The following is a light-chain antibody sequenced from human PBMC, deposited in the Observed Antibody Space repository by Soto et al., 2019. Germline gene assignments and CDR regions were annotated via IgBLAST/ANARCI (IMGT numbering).Light chain of an antibody. CDR1: SSDVGNYKY. CDR2: EVS. V-gene: IGLV2-14*01. Sequence: QSALTQPASVSGSPGQSITISCTGTSSDVGNYKYVSWYQQHPGKAHKLMIYEVSNRPSGVSNRFAGSKSCNTASLTISGLQAEEETDYYCFSYPSSGTYVFGTGAKLTGL. J-gene: IGLJ1*01. CDR3: FSYPSSGTYV.